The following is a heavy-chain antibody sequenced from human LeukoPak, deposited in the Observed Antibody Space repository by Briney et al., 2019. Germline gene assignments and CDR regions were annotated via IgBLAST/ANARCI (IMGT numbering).Heavy chain of an antibody. D-gene: IGHD1-26*01. Sequence: GGSLRLSCSASRFTFSSYTMNWVRQAPGKGLEWVSSIDPSSTYIYYADSVKGRFTISRDNAQNSLYLQMNSLRAEDTAVYYCTRRGGGSYVDYWGQGTLVTVSS. CDR3: TRRGGGSYVDY. J-gene: IGHJ4*02. CDR2: IDPSSTYI. V-gene: IGHV3-21*01. CDR1: RFTFSSYT.